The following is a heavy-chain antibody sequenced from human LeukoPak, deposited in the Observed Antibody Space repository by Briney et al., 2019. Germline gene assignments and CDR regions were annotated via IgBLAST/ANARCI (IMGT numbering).Heavy chain of an antibody. Sequence: PGGSLRLSCAASEFLFSNYWMHWVRQVPGEGPVWVSRIDSDGSPTTYAASVEGRFTISRDNARNTLYLEMSYLRAEDTAIYYRVRENRQFWSVGAFDVWGQGTTVTVSS. D-gene: IGHD3-3*01. CDR1: EFLFSNYW. V-gene: IGHV3-74*01. CDR3: VRENRQFWSVGAFDV. J-gene: IGHJ6*02. CDR2: IDSDGSPT.